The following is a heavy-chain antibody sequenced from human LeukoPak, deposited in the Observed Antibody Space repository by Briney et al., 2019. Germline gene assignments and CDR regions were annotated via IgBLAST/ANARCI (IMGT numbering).Heavy chain of an antibody. D-gene: IGHD3-3*01. J-gene: IGHJ3*02. CDR2: ISGSGGST. Sequence: GGSLRLSCAASGFTFSSYAMSWVRQAPGKGLEWVSAISGSGGSTYCADSVKGRFTISRDNSKNTLYLQMNSLRAEDTAVYYCAKYSGETIFGVVLPGSAFDIWGQGTMVTVSS. V-gene: IGHV3-23*01. CDR3: AKYSGETIFGVVLPGSAFDI. CDR1: GFTFSSYA.